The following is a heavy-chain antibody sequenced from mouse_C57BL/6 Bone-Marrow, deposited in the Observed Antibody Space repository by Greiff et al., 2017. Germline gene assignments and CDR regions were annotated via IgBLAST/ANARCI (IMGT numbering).Heavy chain of an antibody. CDR3: ARWMYYGSSYYFDY. V-gene: IGHV1-81*01. CDR1: GYTFTSYG. Sequence: QVQLQQSGAELARPGASVKLSCKASGYTFTSYGISWVKQRTGQGLEWIGEIYPRSGNTYYNEKFKGKATLTADKSSSTAYMELRSLTSEDSAVYFCARWMYYGSSYYFDYWGQGTTLTVSS. D-gene: IGHD1-1*01. J-gene: IGHJ2*01. CDR2: IYPRSGNT.